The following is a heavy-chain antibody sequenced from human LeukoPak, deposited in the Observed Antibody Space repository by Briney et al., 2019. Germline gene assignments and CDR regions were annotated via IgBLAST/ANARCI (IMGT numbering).Heavy chain of an antibody. CDR2: INAGNGNT. CDR1: GYTFTSYA. D-gene: IGHD3-3*01. Sequence: ASVKVSCKASGYTFTSYAMHWVRQAPGQRLEWMGWINAGNGNTKYSQKFQGRVTITRDTSASTAYMELSSLRSEDTAVYYCAASPYDFWSANPPSWFDPWGQGTLVTVSS. CDR3: AASPYDFWSANPPSWFDP. J-gene: IGHJ5*02. V-gene: IGHV1-3*01.